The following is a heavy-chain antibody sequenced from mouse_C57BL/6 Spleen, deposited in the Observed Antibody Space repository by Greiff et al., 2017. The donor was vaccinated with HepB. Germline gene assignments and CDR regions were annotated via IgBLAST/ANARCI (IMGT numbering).Heavy chain of an antibody. J-gene: IGHJ4*01. Sequence: EVHLVESGGGLVQPGGSMKLSCVASGFTFSNYWMNWVRQSPEKGLEWVAQIRLKSDNYATHYAESVKGRFTISRDDSKSSVYLQMNNLRAEDTGIYYCTGGRYNAMDYWGQGTSVTVSS. CDR2: IRLKSDNYAT. CDR1: GFTFSNYW. V-gene: IGHV6-3*01. D-gene: IGHD1-1*01. CDR3: TGGRYNAMDY.